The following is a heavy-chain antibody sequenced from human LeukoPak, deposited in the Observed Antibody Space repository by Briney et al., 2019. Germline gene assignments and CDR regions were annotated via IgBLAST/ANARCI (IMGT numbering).Heavy chain of an antibody. CDR2: IRSKAYGGTT. CDR3: TRVDWNYYGSGPWGYFDY. CDR1: GFTFGDYA. J-gene: IGHJ4*02. Sequence: GGSLRLSCTTSGFTFGDYAMSWVRQDPGKGLEGVGFIRSKAYGGTTEYAASVKGRFTISRDDSKSIVHLQMNSLKTDDTAVYYCTRVDWNYYGSGPWGYFDYWGQGTLVTVSS. D-gene: IGHD3-10*01. V-gene: IGHV3-49*04.